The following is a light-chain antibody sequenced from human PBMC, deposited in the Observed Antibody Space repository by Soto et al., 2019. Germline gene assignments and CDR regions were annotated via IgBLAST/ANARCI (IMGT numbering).Light chain of an antibody. CDR2: GAS. CDR3: QQYGCSPWT. V-gene: IGKV3-20*01. J-gene: IGKJ1*01. Sequence: EIVLTQSPGTLSLSPGERATLSCRASQSVSSNYLAWYQQKPGQAPRLLIYGASSRATGIPDRFSGSGSGTDFTLTISRLEPEDFAVYHCQQYGCSPWTFGQGTKVEIK. CDR1: QSVSSNY.